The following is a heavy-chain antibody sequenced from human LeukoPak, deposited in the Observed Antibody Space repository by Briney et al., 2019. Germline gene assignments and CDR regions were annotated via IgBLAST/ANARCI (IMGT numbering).Heavy chain of an antibody. CDR3: ARWLAVGASDY. D-gene: IGHD6-19*01. CDR1: GSSISSSGVY. Sequence: SETLSLTCTVSGSSISSSGVYWGWIRQPPGKGLEWIGSIHSSGSTYYNPSLKSRVTISVDTSKSKFSLKLSSVTAADTAVYYCARWLAVGASDYWGQGTLVTVSS. V-gene: IGHV4-39*01. CDR2: IHSSGST. J-gene: IGHJ4*02.